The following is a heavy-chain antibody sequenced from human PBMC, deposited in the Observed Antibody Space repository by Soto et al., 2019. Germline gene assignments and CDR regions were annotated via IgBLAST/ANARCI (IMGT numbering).Heavy chain of an antibody. J-gene: IGHJ6*02. CDR1: GGSINTGDYY. Sequence: PSETLSLTCTVSGGSINTGDYYWTWIRQPRGKGLEWIGYIYYSGTTYYNPSLKSRVSLSLDTSNNHFSLRLTSVTAADTAVYYCARGVDFEGFSPYGMDVWGQGTTVTVSS. D-gene: IGHD3-3*01. V-gene: IGHV4-30-4*01. CDR2: IYYSGTT. CDR3: ARGVDFEGFSPYGMDV.